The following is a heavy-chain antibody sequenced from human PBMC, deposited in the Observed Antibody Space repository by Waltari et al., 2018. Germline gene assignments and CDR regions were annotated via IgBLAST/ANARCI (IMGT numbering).Heavy chain of an antibody. CDR3: TRDRVGYCSGGTCYSRWFDP. J-gene: IGHJ5*02. CDR2: FDPEYGEA. V-gene: IGHV1-24*01. CDR1: GYSLTESA. Sequence: QVQLVQSGAEVKKPGASVKVSCRVSGYSLTESALHWVRQAPGKGLAWLGGFDPEYGEAVYAQEFQGRVTMTDDTSKDTAYMELSSLTYEDTAVYYCTRDRVGYCSGGTCYSRWFDPWGQGTLVTVSS. D-gene: IGHD2-15*01.